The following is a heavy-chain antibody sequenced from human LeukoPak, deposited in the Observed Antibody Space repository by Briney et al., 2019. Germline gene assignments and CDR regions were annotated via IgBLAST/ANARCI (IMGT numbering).Heavy chain of an antibody. CDR3: AREIGGGLGPGY. V-gene: IGHV3-21*01. D-gene: IGHD2-15*01. J-gene: IGHJ4*02. CDR2: ISSSSSYI. Sequence: GGSLRLSCAASGFTFSSYSMNWVRQAPGKGLEWVSSISSSSSYIYYADSVKGRFTISRDNAKNSLHLQMNSLRAEDTAVYYCAREIGGGLGPGYWGQGTLVTVSS. CDR1: GFTFSSYS.